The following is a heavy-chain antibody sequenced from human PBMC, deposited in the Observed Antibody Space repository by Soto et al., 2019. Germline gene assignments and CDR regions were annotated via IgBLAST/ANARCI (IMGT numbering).Heavy chain of an antibody. CDR3: ARGPPNAIDAFDI. D-gene: IGHD2-8*01. CDR2: IIPIFGTA. J-gene: IGHJ3*02. CDR1: GGTFSSYA. V-gene: IGHV1-69*13. Sequence: ASVKVSCKASGGTFSSYAISWVRQAPGQGLEWMGGIIPIFGTANYAQKFQGRVTITADESTSTAYMELSSLRSEDTAVYYCARGPPNAIDAFDIWGQGTMVTVSS.